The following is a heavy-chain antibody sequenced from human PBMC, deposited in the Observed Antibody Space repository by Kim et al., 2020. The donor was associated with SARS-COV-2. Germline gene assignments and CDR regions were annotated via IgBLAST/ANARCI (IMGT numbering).Heavy chain of an antibody. D-gene: IGHD2-15*01. CDR3: ARVVVAANYYCYGMDV. J-gene: IGHJ6*02. V-gene: IGHV3-30*07. Sequence: SVKGRFTISRDNSKNTLYLQMNSLRAEDTAVYYCARVVVAANYYCYGMDVWGQGTTVTVSS.